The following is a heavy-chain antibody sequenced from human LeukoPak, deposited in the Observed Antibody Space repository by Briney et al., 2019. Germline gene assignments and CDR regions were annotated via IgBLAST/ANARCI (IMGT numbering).Heavy chain of an antibody. CDR2: IDGDGSGT. J-gene: IGHJ4*02. CDR3: ATVFDY. D-gene: IGHD2-21*02. CDR1: GLTLSSFW. Sequence: GASLRLSCAASGLTLSSFWMHWVRQAPGKGLEWVSHIDGDGSGTSYAASVKGRFTISRDTAKSTVYLQMNSLRAEDTAVYYCATVFDYWGQGTLVTVSS. V-gene: IGHV3-74*01.